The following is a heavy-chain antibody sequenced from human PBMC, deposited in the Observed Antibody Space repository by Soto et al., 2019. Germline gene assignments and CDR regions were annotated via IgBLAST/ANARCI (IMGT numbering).Heavy chain of an antibody. D-gene: IGHD4-17*01. V-gene: IGHV4-39*07. Sequence: SETLSLTCTVSGASIITDNYFWVWIRQPPRRGLELIGSISYSGRTYHNPSLQSRVTISRDATKNQFSLKLTSVTTADTAVYYCARRRASDYGGNHHPYYFGRWGQGELVTVSS. J-gene: IGHJ4*02. CDR2: ISYSGRT. CDR1: GASIITDNYF. CDR3: ARRRASDYGGNHHPYYFGR.